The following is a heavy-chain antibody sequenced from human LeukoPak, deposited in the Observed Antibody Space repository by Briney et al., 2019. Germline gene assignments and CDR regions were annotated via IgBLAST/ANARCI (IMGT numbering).Heavy chain of an antibody. D-gene: IGHD3-10*01. Sequence: GGSLRLSCAASGFTFHIYAMNWVGQAPGKGLEGVSAINVGGVGTYYADSVRGRFTIYRDNSKNTLYLQMTILRAEDTAVYYCAKSRATLVVRGVGPHSWGQGNLVTVSS. CDR3: AKSRATLVVRGVGPHS. CDR2: INVGGVGT. CDR1: GFTFHIYA. J-gene: IGHJ4*02. V-gene: IGHV3-23*01.